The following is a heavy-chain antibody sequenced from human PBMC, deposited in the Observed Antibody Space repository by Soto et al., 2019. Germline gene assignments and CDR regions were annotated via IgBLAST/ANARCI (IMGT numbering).Heavy chain of an antibody. V-gene: IGHV4-31*03. CDR1: GGSISSDGNY. J-gene: IGHJ6*02. D-gene: IGHD3-10*01. CDR2: IYYSGST. Sequence: SETLSLTCTVSGGSISSDGNYWSWIRQHPGKGLEWIGYIYYSGSTNYNPSLKSRVTISVDTSKNQFSLKLNSVTAADTAVYYCARARMVRGIIYYYGMDVWGQGTTVTVS. CDR3: ARARMVRGIIYYYGMDV.